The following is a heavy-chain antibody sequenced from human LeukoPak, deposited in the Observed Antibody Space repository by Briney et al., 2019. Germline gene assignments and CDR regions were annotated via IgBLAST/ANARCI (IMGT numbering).Heavy chain of an antibody. CDR1: GFTFSSYA. V-gene: IGHV3-23*01. D-gene: IGHD4-17*01. CDR3: AKAGYGDYLNNWFDP. J-gene: IGHJ5*02. CDR2: ISGSGGST. Sequence: GGSLRLSCAASGFTFSSYAMSWVRQAPGKGLEWVSAISGSGGSTYYADSVKGRFTITRDNSRNTLYLQMNSLRAEDTAVYYCAKAGYGDYLNNWFDPWGQGTLVTVSS.